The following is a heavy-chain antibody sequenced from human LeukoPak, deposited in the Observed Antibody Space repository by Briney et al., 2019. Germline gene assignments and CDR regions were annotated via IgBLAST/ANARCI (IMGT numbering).Heavy chain of an antibody. J-gene: IGHJ4*02. CDR1: GFTFSSCA. V-gene: IGHV3-53*01. D-gene: IGHD4-23*01. Sequence: PGGSLRLSCAASGFTFSSCAMSWIRQAPGKGLEWVSLIYSDDTTLYADSVKGRFTISRDISKNTLYLQMSSLRAEDTAVYYCARRAGGYSHPYDYWGQGVLVTVSS. CDR3: ARRAGGYSHPYDY. CDR2: IYSDDTT.